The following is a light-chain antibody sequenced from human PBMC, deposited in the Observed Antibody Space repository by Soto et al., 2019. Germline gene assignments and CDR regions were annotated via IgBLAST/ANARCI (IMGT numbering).Light chain of an antibody. CDR3: SSYAGSLYV. V-gene: IGLV2-8*01. CDR2: EVS. Sequence: LTQPPSASGSPGQSVTISCTGTSSDVGGYNYVSWYQQHPGKAPKLMIYEVSKRPSGVPDRFSGSKSGNTASLTVSGLQAEDEADYYCSSYAGSLYVFGTGTKVTVL. CDR1: SSDVGGYNY. J-gene: IGLJ1*01.